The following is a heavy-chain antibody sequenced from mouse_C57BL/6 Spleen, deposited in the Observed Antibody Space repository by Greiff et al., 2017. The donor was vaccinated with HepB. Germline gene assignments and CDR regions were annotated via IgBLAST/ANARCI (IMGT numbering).Heavy chain of an antibody. CDR1: GFTFSDYG. J-gene: IGHJ4*01. Sequence: EVHLVESGGGLVKPGGSLKLSCAASGFTFSDYGMHWVRQAPEKGLEWVAYISSGSSTIYYADTVKGRFTISRDNAKNTLFLQMTSLRSEDTAMYYCARKMVTTGAMDYWGQGTSVTVSS. V-gene: IGHV5-17*01. CDR3: ARKMVTTGAMDY. D-gene: IGHD2-3*01. CDR2: ISSGSSTI.